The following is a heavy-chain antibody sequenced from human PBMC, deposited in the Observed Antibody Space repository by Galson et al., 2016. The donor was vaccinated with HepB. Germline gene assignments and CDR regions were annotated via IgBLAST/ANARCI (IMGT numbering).Heavy chain of an antibody. Sequence: SETLSLTCTVSGGSVSSASHYWSWVRQPTGKGLEWIGYISDSESTNYNPSLKGRVTISLDRSKNQFSLRLNSVIAADTAVYYCAKDEGFYNGMDFWGQGTTVTGSS. CDR3: AKDEGFYNGMDF. V-gene: IGHV4-61*01. D-gene: IGHD2-2*02. CDR2: ISDSEST. CDR1: GGSVSSASHY. J-gene: IGHJ6*02.